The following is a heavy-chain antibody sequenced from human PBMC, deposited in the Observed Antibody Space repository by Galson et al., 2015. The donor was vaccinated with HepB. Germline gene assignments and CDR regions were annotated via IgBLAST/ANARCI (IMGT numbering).Heavy chain of an antibody. CDR3: ARAKLGYCSSTSCRAEYFQH. CDR1: GFTFSSYS. J-gene: IGHJ1*01. Sequence: SLRLSCAASGFTFSSYSMNWVRQAPGKGLEWVAVISYDGSNKYYADSVKGRFTISRDNSKNTLYLQMNSLRAEDTAVYYCARAKLGYCSSTSCRAEYFQHWGQGTLVTVSS. CDR2: ISYDGSNK. V-gene: IGHV3-30*03. D-gene: IGHD2-2*01.